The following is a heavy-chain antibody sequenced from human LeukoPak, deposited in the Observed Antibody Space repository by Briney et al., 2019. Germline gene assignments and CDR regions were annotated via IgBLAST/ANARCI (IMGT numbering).Heavy chain of an antibody. V-gene: IGHV4-39*02. CDR3: ASEYSSSSGDDC. CDR1: GGSISNNGFS. J-gene: IGHJ4*02. CDR2: ISYSGRT. Sequence: PSETLSLTCTVSGGSISNNGFSWGWIRQPPGEGLEWIGTISYSGRTYKNPSLKSRITLSVETSKNQSSLNLTSVTAADTAIYFCASEYSSSSGDDCWGQGLLVTVSS. D-gene: IGHD6-6*01.